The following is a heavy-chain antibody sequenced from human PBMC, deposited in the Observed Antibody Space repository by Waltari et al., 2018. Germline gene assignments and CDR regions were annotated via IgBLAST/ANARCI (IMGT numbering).Heavy chain of an antibody. CDR3: ARGGSYSPQTTFFDY. Sequence: QVQLVQSGAEVKKPGASVKVSCKASGYTFTIYAIHWLRQAPGQRLEWMGWINAGNGNTKYSQKFQGRVTITRDTSASTAYMELSSLRSEDTAVYYCARGGSYSPQTTFFDYWGQGTLVTVSS. CDR1: GYTFTIYA. D-gene: IGHD1-26*01. V-gene: IGHV1-3*01. J-gene: IGHJ4*02. CDR2: INAGNGNT.